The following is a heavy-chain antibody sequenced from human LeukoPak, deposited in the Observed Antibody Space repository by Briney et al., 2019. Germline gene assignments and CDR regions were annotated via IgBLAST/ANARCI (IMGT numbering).Heavy chain of an antibody. CDR1: GGSASSYY. D-gene: IGHD3-9*01. Sequence: SETLSLTCTVSGGSASSYYWTWIRQPAGKGLEWIGRIYRTGSTNYNPSLKSRVTMSVDPSKNQFSLKLKSVTAADTAVYYCAGRTTSTPLVRTRGTGLGLDIWGQGTMVTVSS. CDR2: IYRTGST. J-gene: IGHJ3*02. V-gene: IGHV4-4*07. CDR3: AGRTTSTPLVRTRGTGLGLDI.